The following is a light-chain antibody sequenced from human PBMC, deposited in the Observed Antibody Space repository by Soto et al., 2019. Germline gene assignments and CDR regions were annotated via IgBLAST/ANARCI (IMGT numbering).Light chain of an antibody. CDR2: FNSDGSH. J-gene: IGLJ2*01. CDR1: SGYSTYA. V-gene: IGLV4-69*01. CDR3: QTWGTGTVV. Sequence: QSVLTQSPSASASLGASVKLTCTLSSGYSTYAVAWHQQHPEKGPRYLMKFNSDGSHTKGDGIPDRFSGYTSGAERYLSISSLQSEDEADYYCQTWGTGTVVFGGGTKLTVL.